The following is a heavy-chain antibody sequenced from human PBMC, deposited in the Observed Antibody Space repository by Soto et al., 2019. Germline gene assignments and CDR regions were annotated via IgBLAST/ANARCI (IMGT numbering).Heavy chain of an antibody. CDR1: GVTVSSNY. CDR2: IYSGGST. Sequence: EVQLVESGGGLVQPGGSLRLSCAASGVTVSSNYMSWVRQAPGKGLEWVSVIYSGGSTYYADSVKGRFTISRDNSKNTLYLQMNRLRVEDTAVYYCARHGYNYGGGYFDYWGQGTLVTVSS. J-gene: IGHJ4*02. V-gene: IGHV3-66*04. D-gene: IGHD5-18*01. CDR3: ARHGYNYGGGYFDY.